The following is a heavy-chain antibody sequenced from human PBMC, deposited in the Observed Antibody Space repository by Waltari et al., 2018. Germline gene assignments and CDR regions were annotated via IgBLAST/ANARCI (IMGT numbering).Heavy chain of an antibody. J-gene: IGHJ6*02. CDR1: GISFGKFW. CDR3: VRDDDGGMGAV. CDR2: IYQDGSVT. V-gene: IGHV3-7*01. D-gene: IGHD3-16*01. Sequence: EVQLVEPGGGLVQPGGSLRLSCAGSGISFGKFWMSWVRQAPGKGLEWVANIYQDGSVTNYVDSVKGRFTTSRDNARNSLYLQMNSLRADDTAVYYCVRDDDGGMGAVWGQGTTVTVSS.